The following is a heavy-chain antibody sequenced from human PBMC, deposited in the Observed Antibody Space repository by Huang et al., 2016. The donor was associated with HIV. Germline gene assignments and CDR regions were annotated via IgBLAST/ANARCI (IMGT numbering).Heavy chain of an antibody. CDR3: ARILMYYNSSGYGFDY. V-gene: IGHV4-34*01. D-gene: IGHD3-22*01. CDR2: IHHRGRT. Sequence: QVQLQQWGAGLLKPSETLSLTCAVYGGSFSGYYWSWIRQPPGKGLEWIGEIHHRGRTNYNPSLKSRGTISVDTATNQFSLKLSSVTAADTAVYYCARILMYYNSSGYGFDYWGQGTLVTVSS. CDR1: GGSFSGYY. J-gene: IGHJ4*02.